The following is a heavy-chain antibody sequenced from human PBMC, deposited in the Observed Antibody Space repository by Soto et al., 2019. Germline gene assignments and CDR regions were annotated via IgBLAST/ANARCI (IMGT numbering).Heavy chain of an antibody. J-gene: IGHJ5*02. V-gene: IGHV3-11*01. CDR3: AREGYQYGSGSYNWFDP. Sequence: QVQLVESGGGLVKPGGSLRLSCASSGFIFSDYYMSWIRQTPGKGLEWVSYISSGGSTIYYADSVKGRFTISRDNAKNSLYLQMNSLRAEDTAVYYCAREGYQYGSGSYNWFDPWGQGTLVTVSS. D-gene: IGHD3-10*01. CDR1: GFIFSDYY. CDR2: ISSGGSTI.